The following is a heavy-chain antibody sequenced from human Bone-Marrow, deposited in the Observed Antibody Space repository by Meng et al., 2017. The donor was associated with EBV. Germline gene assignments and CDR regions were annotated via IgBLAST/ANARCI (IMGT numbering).Heavy chain of an antibody. Sequence: GQPQQWGAGLVKPSETLSLTCAVYGGSFSGYYWSWIRQPPGKGLEWVSVISGSATITYYADSVKGRFTISRDNAKNSLYLQMNSLRAEDTAVYYCVRDGGDSSGYYYDYWGQGTLVTVSS. J-gene: IGHJ4*02. CDR1: GGSFSGYY. CDR3: VRDGGDSSGYYYDY. V-gene: IGHV3-11*01. CDR2: ISGSATIT. D-gene: IGHD3-22*01.